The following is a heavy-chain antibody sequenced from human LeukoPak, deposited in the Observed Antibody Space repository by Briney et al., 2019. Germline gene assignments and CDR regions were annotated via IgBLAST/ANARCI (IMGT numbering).Heavy chain of an antibody. CDR3: ARQVYGSSYFDS. Sequence: GGSLRLSCAASGFTFSSYSMNWVRQAPGKGLEWVSSISSSNYIYYADSVKGRFTISRDNAKNSLYLQMNSLRAEDTAVYYCARQVYGSSYFDSWGQGTLVTVSS. D-gene: IGHD3-10*01. CDR2: ISSSNYI. V-gene: IGHV3-21*01. CDR1: GFTFSSYS. J-gene: IGHJ4*02.